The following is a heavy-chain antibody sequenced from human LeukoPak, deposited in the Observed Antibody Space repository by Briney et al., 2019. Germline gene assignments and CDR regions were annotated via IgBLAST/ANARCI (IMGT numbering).Heavy chain of an antibody. J-gene: IGHJ4*02. V-gene: IGHV4-59*08. D-gene: IGHD5-12*01. CDR1: GDSISRYY. CDR2: IYYSGST. CDR3: AKHLAATTPFFDY. Sequence: PSETLSLTCTVSGDSISRYYWSWIRQPPGKGLEWIAFIYYSGSTNYNPSLKSRVTISMDTSRNQFSLRLSSVTAADTAVYYCAKHLAATTPFFDYWGQGTLVTVSS.